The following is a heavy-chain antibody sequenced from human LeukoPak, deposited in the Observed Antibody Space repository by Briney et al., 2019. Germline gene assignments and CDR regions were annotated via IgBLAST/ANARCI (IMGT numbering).Heavy chain of an antibody. V-gene: IGHV3-21*01. CDR1: GFTFSSYS. CDR2: ISSSSSYI. CDR3: ARGEGSSWSPDY. Sequence: GGSLRLSCAASGFTFSSYSMNWVRQAPGKGLEWVSSISSSSSYIYYADSVKGRFTISRDNAKNSLYLQMNSLRAEDTAVYYCARGEGSSWSPDYWGQGTLVTVSS. J-gene: IGHJ4*02. D-gene: IGHD6-13*01.